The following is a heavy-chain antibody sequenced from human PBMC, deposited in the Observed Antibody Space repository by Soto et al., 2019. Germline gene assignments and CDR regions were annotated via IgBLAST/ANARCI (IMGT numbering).Heavy chain of an antibody. J-gene: IGHJ3*02. CDR2: IYPGDSDT. D-gene: IGHD2-15*01. Sequence: GESLKISCKGSGYSFTSYWIGWVRQMPGKGLEWMGIIYPGDSDTRYSPSFQGQVTISADKSISTAYLQWSSLKASDTAMYYCARQAVVVVAATSDGFDIWGQGTMVTVSS. V-gene: IGHV5-51*01. CDR1: GYSFTSYW. CDR3: ARQAVVVVAATSDGFDI.